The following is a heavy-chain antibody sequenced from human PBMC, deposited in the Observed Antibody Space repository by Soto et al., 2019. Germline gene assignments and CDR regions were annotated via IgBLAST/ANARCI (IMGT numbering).Heavy chain of an antibody. CDR1: GYTFSDYY. CDR3: ARGPRTQLWLTFAH. D-gene: IGHD2-21*01. J-gene: IGHJ1*01. V-gene: IGHV1-2*02. Sequence: ASVKVSCKASGYTFSDYYLHWVRHAPGQGLEWMGWISPNSGATEYAPKFQGRVTMTTDTSISTAFLKLASLRPDDTAIYYCARGPRTQLWLTFAHWGQGTLVTVSS. CDR2: ISPNSGAT.